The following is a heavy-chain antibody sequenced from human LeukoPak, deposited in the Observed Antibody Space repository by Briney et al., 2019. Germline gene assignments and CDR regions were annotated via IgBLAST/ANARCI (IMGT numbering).Heavy chain of an antibody. D-gene: IGHD5-24*01. CDR2: IIPIFGTA. Sequence: EASVKVSFRASGGTFSSYAISWVRQAPGQGLEWMGGIIPIFGTANYAQKFQGRVTITADESTSTAYMELSSLRSEDTAVYYCARDGYNFAGFDYWGQGTLVTVSS. CDR1: GGTFSSYA. V-gene: IGHV1-69*13. J-gene: IGHJ4*02. CDR3: ARDGYNFAGFDY.